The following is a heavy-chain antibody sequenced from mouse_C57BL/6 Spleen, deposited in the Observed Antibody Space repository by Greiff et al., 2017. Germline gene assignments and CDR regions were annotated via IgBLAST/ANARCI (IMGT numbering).Heavy chain of an antibody. V-gene: IGHV1-81*01. CDR1: GYTFTSYG. D-gene: IGHD1-1*01. J-gene: IGHJ2*01. Sequence: QVQLQQSGAELARPGASVKLSCKASGYTFTSYGISWVKQRTGQGLEWIGEIYPRSGNTYYNEKFKGKATLTADKSSSTAYMELRSLTSEDSAVYFCARRTTVVATTPGDYFDYWGQGTTLTVSS. CDR2: IYPRSGNT. CDR3: ARRTTVVATTPGDYFDY.